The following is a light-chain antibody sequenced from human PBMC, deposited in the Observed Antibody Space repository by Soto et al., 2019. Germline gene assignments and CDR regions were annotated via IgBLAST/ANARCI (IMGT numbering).Light chain of an antibody. CDR3: GAWDSSLSAVV. Sequence: QSALTQPPSVSAAPGQKVTISCSGSSSNIGKNYVSWYQQLPGTAPKFLIYDDNKRPSGIPDRFSGSKSGTSATLGITGLQTEDEADYYCGAWDSSLSAVVFGGGTKLTVL. V-gene: IGLV1-51*01. J-gene: IGLJ2*01. CDR1: SSNIGKNY. CDR2: DDN.